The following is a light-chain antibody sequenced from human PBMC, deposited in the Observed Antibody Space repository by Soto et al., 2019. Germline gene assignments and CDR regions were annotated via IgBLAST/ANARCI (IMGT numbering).Light chain of an antibody. CDR3: QKDDGATLT. J-gene: IGKJ4*01. CDR1: QDIHIY. V-gene: IGKV1-27*01. CDR2: AAS. Sequence: DIQMPQSPSSLSASVGDRVTITCRAGQDIHIYFACYQQKPGKVPKLLISAASTLQSGVPSRFSGSGSGKDFTLTISIRQPEDVEHYYCQKDDGATLTFGGGTKVALK.